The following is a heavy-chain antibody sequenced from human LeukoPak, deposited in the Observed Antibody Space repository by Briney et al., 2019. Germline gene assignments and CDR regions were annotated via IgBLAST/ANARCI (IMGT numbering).Heavy chain of an antibody. CDR3: ASSDFDWSMLGHYYYYMDV. D-gene: IGHD3-9*01. CDR1: GGTFSSYA. J-gene: IGHJ6*03. V-gene: IGHV1-69*05. Sequence: SVKVSCKASGGTFSSYAISWVRQAPGQGLEWMGRIIPIFGTTNYAQKFQGRVTITTDESTSTAYMELSSLRSEDTAVYYCASSDFDWSMLGHYYYYMDVWGKGTTVTVSS. CDR2: IIPIFGTT.